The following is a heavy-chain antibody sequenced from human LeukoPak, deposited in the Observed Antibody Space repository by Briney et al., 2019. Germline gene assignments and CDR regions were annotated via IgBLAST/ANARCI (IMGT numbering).Heavy chain of an antibody. J-gene: IGHJ4*02. Sequence: PGGSLRLSCADSGFTFSSYSMNWVRQAPGKGLEWLSYISSSSSTIYYADSVKGRFTVSRDNAENLVYLQMNSLGAEDTAVYYCARLGRSGYTKDYWGQGTLVTVAS. CDR3: ARLGRSGYTKDY. CDR2: ISSSSSTI. CDR1: GFTFSSYS. V-gene: IGHV3-48*04. D-gene: IGHD5-12*01.